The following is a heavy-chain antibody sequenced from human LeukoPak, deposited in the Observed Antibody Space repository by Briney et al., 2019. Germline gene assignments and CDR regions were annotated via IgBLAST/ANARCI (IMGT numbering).Heavy chain of an antibody. D-gene: IGHD3-16*01. CDR1: GYTFTSYG. V-gene: IGHV1-18*01. J-gene: IGHJ4*02. Sequence: ASVKVSCKASGYTFTSYGISWVRQAPGQGLEWMGWISAYNGNTNYAQKLQGRVTMTTDTSTSTAYMELRSLRSDDTAVYYCARVVLGGYTTNPFDYWGQGTLVTVSS. CDR2: ISAYNGNT. CDR3: ARVVLGGYTTNPFDY.